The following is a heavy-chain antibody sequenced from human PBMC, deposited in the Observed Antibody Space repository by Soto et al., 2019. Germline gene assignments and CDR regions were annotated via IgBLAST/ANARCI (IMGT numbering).Heavy chain of an antibody. Sequence: PGGSLRLSCAASGFTFSSYWMHWVRQAPGKGLEWVSYISSSSSTIYYADSVKGRFTISRDNAKNSLYLQMNSLRDEDTAVYYCARDDNPLNYDILTGYYTFDYWGQGTLVTVSS. CDR3: ARDDNPLNYDILTGYYTFDY. CDR2: ISSSSSTI. V-gene: IGHV3-48*02. CDR1: GFTFSSYW. D-gene: IGHD3-9*01. J-gene: IGHJ4*02.